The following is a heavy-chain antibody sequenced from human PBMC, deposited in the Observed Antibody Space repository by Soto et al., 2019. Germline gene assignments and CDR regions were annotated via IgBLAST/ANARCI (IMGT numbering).Heavy chain of an antibody. CDR3: ARPPGYISDWYYFDL. Sequence: QVPLVQSWAEVKKPGASVKVSCEASGYTFIDYYMQWVRQAPGQGFERMGRISPRSGGTNYAQKFQGRVTMTWDTSLNTAYMELSSLISEDTAVYYCARPPGYISDWYYFDLWGQGTLVTVSS. V-gene: IGHV1-2*02. D-gene: IGHD3-9*01. J-gene: IGHJ4*02. CDR2: ISPRSGGT. CDR1: GYTFIDYY.